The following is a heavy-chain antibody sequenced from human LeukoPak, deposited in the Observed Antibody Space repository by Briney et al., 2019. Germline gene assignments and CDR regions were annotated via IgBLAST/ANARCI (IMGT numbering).Heavy chain of an antibody. CDR2: IYYSGST. CDR1: GGSISSYY. Sequence: SETLSLTCTVSGGSISSYYWSWIRQPPGKGLEWIGYIYYSGSTYYNPSLKSRVTISVDTSKNQFSLKLSSVTAADTAVYYCARGITMVRGVINNNWFDPWGQGTLVTVSS. D-gene: IGHD3-10*01. CDR3: ARGITMVRGVINNNWFDP. J-gene: IGHJ5*02. V-gene: IGHV4-59*12.